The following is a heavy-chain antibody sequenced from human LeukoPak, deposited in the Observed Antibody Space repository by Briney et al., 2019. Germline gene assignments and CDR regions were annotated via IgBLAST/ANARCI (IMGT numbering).Heavy chain of an antibody. V-gene: IGHV1-69*13. Sequence: SVKVSCKTSGGTFSSYVISWVRQAPGQGLEWMGGIIPIFGTANYAQKFQGRVTITADESTSTAYMELSSLRSEDTAVYYCARGSERDCYYYYGMDVWGQGTTVTVSS. CDR3: ARGSERDCYYYYGMDV. J-gene: IGHJ6*02. CDR1: GGTFSSYV. D-gene: IGHD2-15*01. CDR2: IIPIFGTA.